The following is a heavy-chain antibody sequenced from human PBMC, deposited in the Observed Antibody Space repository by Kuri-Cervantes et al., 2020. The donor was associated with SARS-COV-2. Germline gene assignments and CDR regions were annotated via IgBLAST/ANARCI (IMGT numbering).Heavy chain of an antibody. Sequence: ESLKISCSVSGGSISSRSYYWGWIRQPPGKGLEWIGSIYYSGSTNYNPSLKSRVTISVDTSKNQFSLKLSSVTAADTAVYYCARATKADYGDYIDAFDIWGQGTMVTVSS. CDR1: GGSISSRSYY. CDR3: ARATKADYGDYIDAFDI. CDR2: IYYSGST. V-gene: IGHV4-39*07. D-gene: IGHD4-17*01. J-gene: IGHJ3*02.